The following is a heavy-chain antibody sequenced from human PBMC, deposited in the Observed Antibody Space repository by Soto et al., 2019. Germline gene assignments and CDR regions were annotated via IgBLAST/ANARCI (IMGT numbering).Heavy chain of an antibody. V-gene: IGHV4-31*03. CDR3: AGRNTVTTTLGY. Sequence: QVQLQESGPGLVKPSQTLSLTCTVSGGSISSGGYYWSWIRQHPGKGLEWIGYIYYSGSTYYNPSLKGRGTIAVDTSKNQFSLKLSSVTAADTAVYYGAGRNTVTTTLGYWGQGTLVTVSS. D-gene: IGHD4-17*01. J-gene: IGHJ4*02. CDR2: IYYSGST. CDR1: GGSISSGGYY.